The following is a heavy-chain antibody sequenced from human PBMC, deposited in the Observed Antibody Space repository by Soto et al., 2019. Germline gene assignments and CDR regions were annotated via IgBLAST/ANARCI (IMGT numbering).Heavy chain of an antibody. V-gene: IGHV1-18*01. J-gene: IGHJ6*02. Sequence: ASVKVSCKASGYTFSRYVISWVRQAPGQGLEWMGWISGYNGDTNYAQKFQGRVTMTIDTSTTTAYMELRGLTSDDTAIYYCATNGQPPCYYHGLDVWGQGTTVPVSS. CDR3: ATNGQPPCYYHGLDV. CDR1: GYTFSRYV. CDR2: ISGYNGDT. D-gene: IGHD2-8*01.